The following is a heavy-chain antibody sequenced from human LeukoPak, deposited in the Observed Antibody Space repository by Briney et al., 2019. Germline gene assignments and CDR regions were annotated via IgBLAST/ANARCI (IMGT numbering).Heavy chain of an antibody. V-gene: IGHV3-15*01. CDR2: IKSKANGGTT. CDR1: GFTFSNAW. J-gene: IGHJ4*02. Sequence: GGSLRLSCAASGFTFSNAWMTWVRQAPGKGLEWLGRIKSKANGGTTDYAAPVKGRFTISRDDSQNTLYLQMDSLKTDDTAVYYWTTIYSSGALNYWGQGTLVTVSS. CDR3: TTIYSSGALNY. D-gene: IGHD1-26*01.